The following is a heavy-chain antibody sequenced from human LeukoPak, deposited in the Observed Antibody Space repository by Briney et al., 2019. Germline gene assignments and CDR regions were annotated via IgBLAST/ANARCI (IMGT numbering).Heavy chain of an antibody. Sequence: GGSLRLSCAASGFTFSSYSMNWVRQAPGKGLEWVSAISGSGGSTYYADSVKGRFTISRDNSKNTLYLQMNSLRAEDTAVYYCANGQLEYFDWSPDLHAFDIWGQGTMVTVSS. CDR3: ANGQLEYFDWSPDLHAFDI. J-gene: IGHJ3*02. CDR1: GFTFSSYS. V-gene: IGHV3-23*01. CDR2: ISGSGGST. D-gene: IGHD3-9*01.